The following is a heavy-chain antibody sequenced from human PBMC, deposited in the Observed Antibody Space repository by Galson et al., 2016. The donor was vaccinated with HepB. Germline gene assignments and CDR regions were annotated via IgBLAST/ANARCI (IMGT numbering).Heavy chain of an antibody. D-gene: IGHD5-12*01. CDR2: VYYSGST. V-gene: IGHV4-39*01. J-gene: IGHJ4*02. CDR1: DGSISNINYY. Sequence: ETLSLTCTVSDGSISNINYYWGWIRQPPGKGLEWIGTVYYSGSTYYNPSLTSRVTISVDTSKNQFSLKLSPVTAADPAVYYCARSPWRATSDFNYWGQGTLVTVSS. CDR3: ARSPWRATSDFNY.